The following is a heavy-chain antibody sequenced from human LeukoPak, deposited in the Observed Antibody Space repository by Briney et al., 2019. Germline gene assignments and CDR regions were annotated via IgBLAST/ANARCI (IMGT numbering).Heavy chain of an antibody. J-gene: IGHJ4*02. CDR2: IFPSGGST. Sequence: ASVKVSCKASGYTFTNYYMHWVRQAPGQGLEWMGVIFPSGGSTSYAQKFQDRVTMTRDTSTSTVYMKLSSLRSEDTAVYYCARGYSGSYSYFDYWGQGTLVTVSS. CDR1: GYTFTNYY. V-gene: IGHV1-46*01. D-gene: IGHD1-26*01. CDR3: ARGYSGSYSYFDY.